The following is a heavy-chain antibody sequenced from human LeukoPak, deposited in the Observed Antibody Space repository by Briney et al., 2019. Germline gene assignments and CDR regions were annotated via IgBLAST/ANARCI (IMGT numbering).Heavy chain of an antibody. J-gene: IGHJ6*02. CDR2: IIPIFGTA. V-gene: IGHV1-69*13. CDR1: GGTFSSYA. Sequence: SVKVSCKASGGTFSSYAISWVRQAPGRGLEWMGGIIPIFGTANYAQKFQGRVTITADESTSTAYMELSSLRSEDTAVYYCAFLVGDSDYYYYGMDVWGQGTTVTVSS. D-gene: IGHD2/OR15-2a*01. CDR3: AFLVGDSDYYYYGMDV.